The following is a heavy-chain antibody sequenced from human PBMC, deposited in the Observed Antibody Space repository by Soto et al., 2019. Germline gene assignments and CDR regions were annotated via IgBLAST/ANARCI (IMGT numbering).Heavy chain of an antibody. D-gene: IGHD3-9*01. V-gene: IGHV4-39*01. CDR1: GDSINSHNYY. Sequence: QLQLQESGPGLVKPWETLSLTCSVSGDSINSHNYYWGWIRQPPGKGLEWIGSIYYRGNTYYNPSLKTRVTISLDKSKSQFSLKLNSVTAADSAVYFCARLEGLATISYYFDYWGQGTLVTVSS. CDR2: IYYRGNT. J-gene: IGHJ4*02. CDR3: ARLEGLATISYYFDY.